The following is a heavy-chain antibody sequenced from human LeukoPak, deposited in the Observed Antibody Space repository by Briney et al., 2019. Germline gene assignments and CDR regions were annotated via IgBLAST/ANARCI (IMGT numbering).Heavy chain of an antibody. V-gene: IGHV1-2*02. CDR3: ARDLTDNWFDP. D-gene: IGHD3-9*01. CDR2: INGNSGDT. J-gene: IGHJ5*02. CDR1: GYTFTGYY. Sequence: ASVKVSCKASGYTFTGYYMHWVRQAAGQGLEWMGWINGNSGDTNYAQKYQDRVTVTRDKSISTAYMELSRLRSDDTAVYYCARDLTDNWFDPWGQGTLVTVSS.